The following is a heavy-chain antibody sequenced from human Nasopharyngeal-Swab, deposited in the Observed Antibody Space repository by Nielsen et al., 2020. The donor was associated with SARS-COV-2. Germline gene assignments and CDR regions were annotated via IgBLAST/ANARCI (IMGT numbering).Heavy chain of an antibody. J-gene: IGHJ3*02. CDR1: GFTFSSYS. Sequence: GESLKISCAASGFTFSSYSMNWVRQAPGKGLEWVSSISSSSSYIYYADSVKGRFTISRDNAKNSLYLQMNSLRAEDTAVYYCATYPRHDAFDIWGQGTMGTVSS. D-gene: IGHD6-25*01. CDR2: ISSSSSYI. CDR3: ATYPRHDAFDI. V-gene: IGHV3-21*01.